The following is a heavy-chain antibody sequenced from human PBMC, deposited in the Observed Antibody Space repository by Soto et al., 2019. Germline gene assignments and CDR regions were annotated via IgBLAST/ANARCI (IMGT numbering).Heavy chain of an antibody. J-gene: IGHJ3*02. V-gene: IGHV1-8*02. CDR1: GYTFTGYY. D-gene: IGHD3-3*01. Sequence: ASVKVSCKASGYTFTGYYMHWVRQAPGQGLEWMVWMNPNSGNTVYAQKFQGRVTMTRNTSISTAYMELSSLRSEDTAFYYCASPARNYDFWSGYSFDIWGQGTMVTVSS. CDR2: MNPNSGNT. CDR3: ASPARNYDFWSGYSFDI.